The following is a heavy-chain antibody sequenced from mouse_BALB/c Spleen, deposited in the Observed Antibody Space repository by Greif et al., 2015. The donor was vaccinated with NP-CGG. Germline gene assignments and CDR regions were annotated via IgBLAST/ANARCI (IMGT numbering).Heavy chain of an antibody. Sequence: QVQLKESGPDLVAPSQSLSITCTVSGFSLTSYGVHWVRQPPGKGLEWLVVIWSDGSTTYNSALKSRLSISKDNSKSQVFLKMNSLQTDDTAMYYCARGRGNYWYFDVWGAGTTVTVSS. J-gene: IGHJ1*01. CDR3: ARGRGNYWYFDV. D-gene: IGHD2-1*01. CDR1: GFSLTSYG. CDR2: IWSDGST. V-gene: IGHV2-6-2*01.